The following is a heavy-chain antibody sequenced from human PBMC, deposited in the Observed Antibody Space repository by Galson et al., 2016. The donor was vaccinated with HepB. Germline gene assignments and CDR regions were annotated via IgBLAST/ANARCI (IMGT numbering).Heavy chain of an antibody. CDR3: APSMGVGWFLDY. V-gene: IGHV3-23*01. CDR2: ISGREDTT. Sequence: SLRLSCAASGFIFSSYAMSWVRQAPGKGLEWVSSISGREDTTEYADAVKGRFTISRDNSKNTLYLQMNSLRAEDTAVYYCAPSMGVGWFLDYWGQGTLVTVSS. CDR1: GFIFSSYA. D-gene: IGHD6-19*01. J-gene: IGHJ4*02.